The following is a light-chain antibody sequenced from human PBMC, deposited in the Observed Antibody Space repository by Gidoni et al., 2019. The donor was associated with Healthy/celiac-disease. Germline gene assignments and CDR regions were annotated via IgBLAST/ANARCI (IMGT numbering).Light chain of an antibody. J-gene: IGKJ2*01. CDR1: QGISSY. Sequence: DIQLTQSPSFLSASVGDRVTITCRASQGISSYVAWYQQKPGKAPKLLIYAASTLQSRVPSRFSGSGSRTEFTLTISSLQPEDFATYYCQQLNSYPHTFGQGTKLEIK. CDR3: QQLNSYPHT. CDR2: AAS. V-gene: IGKV1-9*01.